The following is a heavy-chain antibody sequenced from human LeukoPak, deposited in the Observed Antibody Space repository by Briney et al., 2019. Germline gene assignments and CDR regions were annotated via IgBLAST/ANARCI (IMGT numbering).Heavy chain of an antibody. D-gene: IGHD3-10*01. CDR3: ASLTMVRGVITDYGMDV. J-gene: IGHJ6*02. CDR1: GYTPTGYY. CDR2: INPNSGGT. V-gene: IGHV1-2*02. Sequence: VASVKVSCKASGYTPTGYYMHWVRQAPGQGLEWMGWINPNSGGTNYAQKFQGRVTMTRDTSISTAYMELSRLRSDDTAVYYCASLTMVRGVITDYGMDVWGQGTTVTVSS.